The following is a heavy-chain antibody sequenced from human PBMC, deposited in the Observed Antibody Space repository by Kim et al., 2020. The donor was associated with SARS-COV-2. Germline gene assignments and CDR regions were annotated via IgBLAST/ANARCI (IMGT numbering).Heavy chain of an antibody. V-gene: IGHV4-4*07. D-gene: IGHD6-25*01. CDR3: TRGVRGSVEGY. J-gene: IGHJ4*02. CDR2: T. Sequence: TNDNPSLKSRVTMSLDTSKRQFSLKLRSVTAADTAVYYCTRGVRGSVEGYWGPGTRVTVSS.